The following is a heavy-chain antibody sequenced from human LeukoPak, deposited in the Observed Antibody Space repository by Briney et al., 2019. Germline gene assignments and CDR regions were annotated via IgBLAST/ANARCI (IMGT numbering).Heavy chain of an antibody. CDR3: AGVVYIVVVADAFDI. D-gene: IGHD2-15*01. J-gene: IGHJ3*02. Sequence: GGSLRLSCAASGFTFSSYAMHWVRQAPGKGLEWVAVISYDGSNKYYADFVKGRFTISRDNSKNTLYLQMNSLRAEDTAVYYCAGVVYIVVVADAFDIWGQGTMVTVSS. V-gene: IGHV3-30*04. CDR2: ISYDGSNK. CDR1: GFTFSSYA.